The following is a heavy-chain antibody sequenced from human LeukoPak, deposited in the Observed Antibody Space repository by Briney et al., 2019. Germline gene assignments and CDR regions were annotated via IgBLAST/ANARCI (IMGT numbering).Heavy chain of an antibody. Sequence: ASVKVSCKASGYTFTSYGISWVRQAPGQGLEWMGWISAYIGNTNYAQKLQGRVTMTTDTSTSTAYMELRSLRSDDTAVYYCARGGQQLVRAGYNWFDPWGQGTLVTVSS. J-gene: IGHJ5*02. CDR1: GYTFTSYG. CDR3: ARGGQQLVRAGYNWFDP. V-gene: IGHV1-18*01. CDR2: ISAYIGNT. D-gene: IGHD6-13*01.